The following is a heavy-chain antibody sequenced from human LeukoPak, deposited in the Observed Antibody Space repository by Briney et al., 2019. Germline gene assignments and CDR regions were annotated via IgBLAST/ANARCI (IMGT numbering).Heavy chain of an antibody. CDR1: GFTFSSYA. J-gene: IGHJ6*02. CDR3: AKVSADLYGMDV. CDR2: ISWNSGSI. Sequence: GGSLRLSCAASGFTFSSYAMSWVRQAPGKGLEWVSGISWNSGSIGYADSVKGRFTISRDNAKNSLYLQMNSLRAEDTALYYCAKVSADLYGMDVWGQGTTVTVSS. V-gene: IGHV3-9*01. D-gene: IGHD2-2*01.